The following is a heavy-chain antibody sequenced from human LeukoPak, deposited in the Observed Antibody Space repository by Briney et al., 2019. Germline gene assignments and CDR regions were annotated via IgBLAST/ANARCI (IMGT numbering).Heavy chain of an antibody. V-gene: IGHV4-59*01. CDR1: GGSISSYY. CDR3: VRARYYGSGSYYQRDYYGMDV. J-gene: IGHJ6*02. CDR2: IYYSGST. Sequence: PSETLSLTCSVSGGSISSYYWSWIRQPPGKGLEWIGYIYYSGSTNYNPSLKSRVTISVDTCKNQFSLKLSSVTAADTAVYYCVRARYYGSGSYYQRDYYGMDVWGQGTTVTVSS. D-gene: IGHD3-10*01.